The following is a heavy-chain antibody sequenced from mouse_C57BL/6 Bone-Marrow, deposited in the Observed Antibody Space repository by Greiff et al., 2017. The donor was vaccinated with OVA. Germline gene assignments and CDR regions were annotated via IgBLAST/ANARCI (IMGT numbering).Heavy chain of an antibody. CDR1: GFSLTSYG. CDR2: IWSGGST. D-gene: IGHD2-5*01. Sequence: VQLQQSGPGLVQPSQSLSITCTVSGFSLTSYGVHWVRQFPGKGLEWLGVIWSGGSTDYNAAFISRLSISKDNSKSQVFFKMNSLQADDTAIYYCAIYYSNPYAMDYWGQGTSVTVSS. V-gene: IGHV2-2*01. CDR3: AIYYSNPYAMDY. J-gene: IGHJ4*01.